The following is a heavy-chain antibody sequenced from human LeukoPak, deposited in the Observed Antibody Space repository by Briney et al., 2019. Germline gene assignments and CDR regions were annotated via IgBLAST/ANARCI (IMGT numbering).Heavy chain of an antibody. Sequence: PGGSLRLSCAASGFTFSSYEMNWVRQAPGKGLEWVSYISSSGSTVYYADSVKGRFTISRDNAKNSLYLQMNSLRAEDTAVYYCARSGSSGWYINCWAQGTLVTVSS. D-gene: IGHD6-19*01. CDR2: ISSSGSTV. J-gene: IGHJ4*02. CDR3: ARSGSSGWYINC. V-gene: IGHV3-48*03. CDR1: GFTFSSYE.